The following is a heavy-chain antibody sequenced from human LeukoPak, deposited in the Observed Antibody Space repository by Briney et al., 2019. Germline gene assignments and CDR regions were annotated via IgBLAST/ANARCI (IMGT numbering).Heavy chain of an antibody. CDR2: IRNRVYSYTT. V-gene: IGHV3-72*01. CDR3: ARVHSSSWSGSYFDY. Sequence: GRSLRLSCAASGFTFGDYYMTWIRQAPGKGLEWVGRIRNRVYSYTTEYAASVKGRFTISRDDSKNSLYLQMNSLNPEDSAVYYCARVHSSSWSGSYFDYWGQGTLVTVSS. D-gene: IGHD6-13*01. CDR1: GFTFGDYY. J-gene: IGHJ4*02.